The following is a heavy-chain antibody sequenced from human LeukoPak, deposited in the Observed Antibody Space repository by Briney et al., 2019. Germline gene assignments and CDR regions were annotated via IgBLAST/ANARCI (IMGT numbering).Heavy chain of an antibody. J-gene: IGHJ5*02. CDR2: INHSGST. D-gene: IGHD3-10*01. CDR1: GGSFSGYY. Sequence: PSETLSLTCAVYGGSFSGYYWSWIRQPPGKGLEWIGEINHSGSTNYNPSLKSRVTISVDTSKNQFSLKLSSVTAADTAVYYCARGVRCYGSGSYSPWGQGTLVTVSS. V-gene: IGHV4-34*01. CDR3: ARGVRCYGSGSYSP.